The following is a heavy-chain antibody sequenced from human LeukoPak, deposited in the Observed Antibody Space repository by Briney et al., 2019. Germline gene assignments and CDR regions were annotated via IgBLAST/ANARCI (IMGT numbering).Heavy chain of an antibody. CDR1: GFTFNSYA. Sequence: RPGGSLRLSCAASGFTFNSYAMHWVRQAPGKGLEWVAVISYDGSNKYYADSVKGRFTISRDNSKNTLYLQMNSLRAEDTAVYYCARDKTGYSSSWTFDYWGQGTLVTVSS. V-gene: IGHV3-30*04. D-gene: IGHD6-13*01. J-gene: IGHJ4*02. CDR2: ISYDGSNK. CDR3: ARDKTGYSSSWTFDY.